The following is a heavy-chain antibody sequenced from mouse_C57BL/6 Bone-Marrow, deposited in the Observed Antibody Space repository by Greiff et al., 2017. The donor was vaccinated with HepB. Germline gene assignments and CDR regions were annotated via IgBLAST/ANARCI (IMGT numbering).Heavy chain of an antibody. Sequence: VQLQQSGAELVRPGASVKLSCTAPGFNIKDDYMHWVKQRPEQGLEWIGWIDPENGDTEYASKFQGKATITADTSSNTAYLQLSSLTSEDTAVYYCTTTAQDYAMDYWGQGTSVTVSS. CDR3: TTTAQDYAMDY. J-gene: IGHJ4*01. CDR2: IDPENGDT. CDR1: GFNIKDDY. V-gene: IGHV14-4*01. D-gene: IGHD3-2*02.